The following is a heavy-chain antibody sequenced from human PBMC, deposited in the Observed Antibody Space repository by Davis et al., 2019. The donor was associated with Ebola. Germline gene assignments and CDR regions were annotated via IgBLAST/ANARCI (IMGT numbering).Heavy chain of an antibody. Sequence: AASVKVSCKASGGTFNSYAISWVRQAPGQRLEWMGGIIPIFGTANYAQKFQGRVTITADESTSTAYMELSSLRSEDTAVYYCASYSSASVHYYYGMDVWGQGTTVTVSS. CDR3: ASYSSASVHYYYGMDV. D-gene: IGHD6-6*01. CDR2: IIPIFGTA. J-gene: IGHJ6*02. CDR1: GGTFNSYA. V-gene: IGHV1-69*13.